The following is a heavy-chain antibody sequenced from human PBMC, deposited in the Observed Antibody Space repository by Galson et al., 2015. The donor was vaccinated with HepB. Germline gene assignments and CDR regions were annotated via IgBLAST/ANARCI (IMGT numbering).Heavy chain of an antibody. Sequence: SVKVSCKASGYTFTGYYMHWVRQAPGQGLEWMGWINPNSGGTNYAQKFQGRVTMTRDTSISTAYMELSRLRSDDTAVYYCARSKIVPAANDAFDIWGQGTMVTVSS. CDR1: GYTFTGYY. V-gene: IGHV1-2*02. CDR3: ARSKIVPAANDAFDI. CDR2: INPNSGGT. J-gene: IGHJ3*02. D-gene: IGHD2-2*01.